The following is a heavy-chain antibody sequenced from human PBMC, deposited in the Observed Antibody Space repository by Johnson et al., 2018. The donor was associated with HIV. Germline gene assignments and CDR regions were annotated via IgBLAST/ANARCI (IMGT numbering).Heavy chain of an antibody. V-gene: IGHV3-74*01. CDR1: RFTFSSYW. CDR3: ARELSHDAFDI. D-gene: IGHD3-3*02. Sequence: VQLVESGGGLVQPGGSLRLSCAASRFTFSSYWMHWVRQAPGKGLVWVSRVNSDGSSLSYADSVKGRFTISRDNAKNTLYLQMNSLRAEDTAAYYCARELSHDAFDIWGQGTMVTVSS. J-gene: IGHJ3*02. CDR2: VNSDGSSL.